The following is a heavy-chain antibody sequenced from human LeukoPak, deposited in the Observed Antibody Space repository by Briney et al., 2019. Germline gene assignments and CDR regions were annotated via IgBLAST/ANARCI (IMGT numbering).Heavy chain of an antibody. J-gene: IGHJ4*02. CDR2: INPNSGGT. V-gene: IGHV1-2*02. CDR3: ARVTWWGSYRYPDY. D-gene: IGHD3-16*02. Sequence: ASVKVSCKASGYTFTGYYMHWVRRAPGQGLEWMGWINPNSGGTNYAQKFQGRVTMTRDTSISTAYMELSRLRSDDTAVYDCARVTWWGSYRYPDYWGQGTLVTVSS. CDR1: GYTFTGYY.